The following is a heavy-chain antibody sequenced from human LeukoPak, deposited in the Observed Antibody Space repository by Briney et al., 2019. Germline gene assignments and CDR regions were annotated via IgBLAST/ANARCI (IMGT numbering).Heavy chain of an antibody. CDR2: INPNSGGT. CDR3: ALGGNYGDYYFDY. Sequence: ASVKVSCKASGYTFTGYYMHWVRQAPGQGLEWMGWINPNSGGTSYAQKFQGWVTMTRDTSISTAYMELSSLRSEDTAVYYCALGGNYGDYYFDYWGQGTLVTVSS. V-gene: IGHV1-2*04. CDR1: GYTFTGYY. D-gene: IGHD4-17*01. J-gene: IGHJ4*02.